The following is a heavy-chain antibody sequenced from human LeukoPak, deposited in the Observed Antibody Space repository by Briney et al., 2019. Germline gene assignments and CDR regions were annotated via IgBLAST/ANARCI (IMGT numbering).Heavy chain of an antibody. Sequence: SVKVSCKASGGTFCSYTISWVRQAPGQGLEWMGRIIPILGIANYAQKFQGRVTITADKPTSTAYMELSSLRSEDTAVYYCARAATLTYQNWFDPWGQGTLVTVSS. CDR2: IIPILGIA. CDR3: ARAATLTYQNWFDP. D-gene: IGHD2-15*01. V-gene: IGHV1-69*02. CDR1: GGTFCSYT. J-gene: IGHJ5*02.